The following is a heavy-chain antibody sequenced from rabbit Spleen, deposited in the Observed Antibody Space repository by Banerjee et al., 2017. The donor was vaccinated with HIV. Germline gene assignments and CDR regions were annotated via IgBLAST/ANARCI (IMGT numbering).Heavy chain of an antibody. CDR2: IDPVFGIT. V-gene: IGHV1S7*01. CDR3: ARDYAGVGTGIHFNL. D-gene: IGHD7-1*01. CDR1: GFSLSSYY. Sequence: QLMESGGGLVQPGGSLKLSCKASGFSLSSYYMNWVRQAPGKGLEWIGYIDPVFGITYYANWVNGRFSISRENAQNTVFLQMTSLTAADTATYFCARDYAGVGTGIHFNLWGPGTLVTVS. J-gene: IGHJ4*01.